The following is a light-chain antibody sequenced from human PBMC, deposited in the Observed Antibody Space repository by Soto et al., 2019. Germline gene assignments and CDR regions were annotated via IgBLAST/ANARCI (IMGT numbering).Light chain of an antibody. V-gene: IGKV3-15*01. CDR2: GAS. CDR1: QNIHTN. CDR3: QEYYNWPRT. J-gene: IGKJ5*01. Sequence: EIVMTQSPATLSVSPGERATLSCRAGQNIHTNLACYQQKPGQAPRLLFYGASTWATGLPARFSGSGSGTEFTLTINSLQAEDCAVYYCQEYYNWPRTLGQGTRLEI.